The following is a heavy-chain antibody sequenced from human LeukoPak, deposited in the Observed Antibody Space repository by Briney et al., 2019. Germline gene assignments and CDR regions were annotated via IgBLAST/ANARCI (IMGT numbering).Heavy chain of an antibody. V-gene: IGHV4-59*01. CDR2: IYYSGST. D-gene: IGHD2-15*01. J-gene: IGHJ5*02. CDR3: ARSGLYCSGGSCYPSAWFDP. Sequence: SETLSLTCTVSGGSISSYYWSWIRQPPGKGLEWIGYIYYSGSTNYNPSLKSRVTISVDTSKNQFSLKLSSVTAADTAVYYCARSGLYCSGGSCYPSAWFDPWGQGTLVTVSS. CDR1: GGSISSYY.